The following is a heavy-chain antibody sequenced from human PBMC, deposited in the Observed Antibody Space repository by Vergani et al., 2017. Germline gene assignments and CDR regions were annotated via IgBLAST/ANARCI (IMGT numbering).Heavy chain of an antibody. D-gene: IGHD1-26*01. CDR2: IRYDGSKK. J-gene: IGHJ4*02. Sequence: QVQLVESGGGVVQPGGSLRLSCAASGFTFSSYGMHWVRQAPGKGLEWVAYIRYDGSKKYYADSVKARFTISRDNSKNTLYLQMNSLRAEDTAVYYCSPSRSSRADYFDNWGQGTLVTVSS. CDR1: GFTFSSYG. V-gene: IGHV3-30*02. CDR3: SPSRSSRADYFDN.